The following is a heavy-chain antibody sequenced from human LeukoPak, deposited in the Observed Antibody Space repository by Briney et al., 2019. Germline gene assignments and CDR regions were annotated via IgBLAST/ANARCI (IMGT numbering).Heavy chain of an antibody. CDR2: INQDGDEK. V-gene: IGHV3-7*01. CDR1: GFTFSSYW. Sequence: PGGSLRLSCAASGFTFSSYWMTWVRQAPGKGLEWVANINQDGDEKYCVDSVKGRFTISRDNAKNSLYLQMNSLRAEDAAVYYCATDYHGYFDYWGQGTLVTVSS. D-gene: IGHD1-14*01. J-gene: IGHJ4*02. CDR3: ATDYHGYFDY.